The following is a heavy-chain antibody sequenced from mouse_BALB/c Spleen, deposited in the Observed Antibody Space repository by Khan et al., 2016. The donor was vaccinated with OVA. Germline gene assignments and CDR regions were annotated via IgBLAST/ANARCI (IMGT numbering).Heavy chain of an antibody. CDR3: ARLEDI. CDR1: GFSLTSYG. D-gene: IGHD1-3*01. V-gene: IGHV2-9*02. J-gene: IGHJ2*01. Sequence: QVQLKESGPGLVAPSQSLSITCTASGFSLTSYGVHWVRQPPGKGLEWLGVIWAGGSTNYNSALMSRPSISKDKSNNQVFLKLNSLQTDDTAIYYCARLEDIWGQGTTLTVSS. CDR2: IWAGGST.